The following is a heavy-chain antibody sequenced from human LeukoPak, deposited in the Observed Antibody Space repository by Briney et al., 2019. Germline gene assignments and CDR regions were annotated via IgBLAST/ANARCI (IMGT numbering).Heavy chain of an antibody. CDR1: GFTFSSYA. V-gene: IGHV3-64*01. D-gene: IGHD5-18*01. CDR3: ARAGRGYSYDRVRGASDY. Sequence: GGSLRLSCAASGFTFSSYAMHWVRQAPGKGLEYVSAISSNGGSTYYANSVKGRFTNSRDNSKNTLYLQMGSPRAEDMAVYYCARAGRGYSYDRVRGASDYWGQGTLVTVSS. J-gene: IGHJ4*02. CDR2: ISSNGGST.